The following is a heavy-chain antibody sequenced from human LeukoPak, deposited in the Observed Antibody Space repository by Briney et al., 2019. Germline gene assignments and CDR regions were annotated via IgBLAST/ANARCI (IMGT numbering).Heavy chain of an antibody. J-gene: IGHJ4*02. CDR2: INTDGSST. CDR3: ARELASGD. V-gene: IGHV3-74*01. CDR1: GFTFSSYW. D-gene: IGHD6-13*01. Sequence: PGGSQRLSCAASGFTFSSYWMHWVRQAPGKGLVWVSQINTDGSSTTYADSVTGRSTISRDNAKNTLYLQMNSLRAEDTAVYYCARELASGDWGQGTLVTVSS.